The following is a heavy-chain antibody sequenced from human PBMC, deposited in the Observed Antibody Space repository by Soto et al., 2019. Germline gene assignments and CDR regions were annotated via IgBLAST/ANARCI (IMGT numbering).Heavy chain of an antibody. Sequence: EVQLVESGGGLVQPGGSLRLSCAAYGYTFSRYWIHWVRQAPGKGLVWVSRVNNDGSGTAYADSVEGRFTISRDNAKNTVYLQLNSLRAEDTAVYYCGRGGSEHAMDVWGQGPTVTVSS. J-gene: IGHJ6*02. CDR3: GRGGSEHAMDV. CDR1: GYTFSRYW. CDR2: VNNDGSGT. V-gene: IGHV3-74*01.